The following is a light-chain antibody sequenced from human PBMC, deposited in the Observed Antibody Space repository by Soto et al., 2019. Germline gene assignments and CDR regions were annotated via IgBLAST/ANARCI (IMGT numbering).Light chain of an antibody. Sequence: EIVMTQSPATLSVSPGEGATLSCRASQSVSSNLAWYQQKPGQAPRLLIYGASTRATGIPARFSGSGSGTEFNLSISSLQSEDCAVYYDQEYNNWPLCTVGPVIKVYI. CDR1: QSVSSN. V-gene: IGKV3-15*01. CDR3: QEYNNWPLCT. J-gene: IGKJ3*01. CDR2: GAS.